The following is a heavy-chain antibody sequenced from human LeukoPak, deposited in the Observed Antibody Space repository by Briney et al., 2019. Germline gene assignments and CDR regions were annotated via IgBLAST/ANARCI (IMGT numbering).Heavy chain of an antibody. D-gene: IGHD2-2*01. Sequence: ASETLSLTCAVYGGSFSGYYWSWIRQPPGKGLEWIGEFNHSGSTNYNPSLKSRVTISVDTSKNQFSLKLSSVTAADTAVYYCARGRPDIVVVPAAIYYWGQGTLVTVPS. CDR2: FNHSGST. V-gene: IGHV4-34*01. CDR3: ARGRPDIVVVPAAIYY. CDR1: GGSFSGYY. J-gene: IGHJ4*02.